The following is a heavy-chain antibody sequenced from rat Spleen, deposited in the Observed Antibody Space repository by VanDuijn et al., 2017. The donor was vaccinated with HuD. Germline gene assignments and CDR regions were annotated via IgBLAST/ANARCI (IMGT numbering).Heavy chain of an antibody. J-gene: IGHJ2*01. Sequence: EVQLVESGGGLVQPGRSLKLSCAASGFTFSNYYMAWVRQAPTKGLEWVASISTDGSRTYYPDSVRGRFTISRDNAKSSLYLQMDSLRSEDTATYYCTTTGYWGQGVMVTVSS. CDR3: TTTGY. V-gene: IGHV5-20*01. CDR1: GFTFSNYY. CDR2: ISTDGSRT.